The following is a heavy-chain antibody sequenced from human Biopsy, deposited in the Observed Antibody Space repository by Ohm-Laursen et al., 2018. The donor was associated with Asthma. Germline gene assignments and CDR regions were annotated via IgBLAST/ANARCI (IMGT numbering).Heavy chain of an antibody. Sequence: VASVKVSCKSPGGTFNAYVIGWVRQAPGQGLEWMGGINPDFGTTTYPQKFQDRVTITADDSTSTVYMELSSLRSEDTAVYYCARKAGSCISRTCYSLDFWGQGTLVTVSS. CDR2: INPDFGTT. CDR3: ARKAGSCISRTCYSLDF. J-gene: IGHJ4*02. D-gene: IGHD2-2*01. V-gene: IGHV1-69*13. CDR1: GGTFNAYV.